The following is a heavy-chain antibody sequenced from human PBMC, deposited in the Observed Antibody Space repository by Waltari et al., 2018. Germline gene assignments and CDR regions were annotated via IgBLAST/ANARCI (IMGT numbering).Heavy chain of an antibody. CDR2: IIPIFGTA. D-gene: IGHD3-22*01. CDR3: ARGDSSGYYYEFDY. Sequence: QVQLVQSGAAVKKPGASVKVSCKASGYTFSSYAISWVVHAPGQGLEWMGGIIPIFGTANYAQKFQGRVTITADESTSTAYMELSSLRSEDTAVYYCARGDSSGYYYEFDYWGQGTLVTVSS. J-gene: IGHJ4*02. CDR1: GYTFSSYA. V-gene: IGHV1-69*01.